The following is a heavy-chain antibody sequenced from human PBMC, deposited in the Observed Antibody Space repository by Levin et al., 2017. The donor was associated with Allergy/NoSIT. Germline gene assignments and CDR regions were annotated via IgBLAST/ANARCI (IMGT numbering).Heavy chain of an antibody. CDR3: AREKVASFDY. CDR1: GFNFRKFG. V-gene: IGHV3-33*08. D-gene: IGHD2-15*01. CDR2: IWYDASNQ. Sequence: GESLKISCVTSGFNFRKFGMDWVRQAPGKGLEWLAVIWYDASNQYYADSVRGRFTISRDNSKNTVYLHMTNVRVEDTAVYYCAREKVASFDYWGQGTLVAVSS. J-gene: IGHJ4*02.